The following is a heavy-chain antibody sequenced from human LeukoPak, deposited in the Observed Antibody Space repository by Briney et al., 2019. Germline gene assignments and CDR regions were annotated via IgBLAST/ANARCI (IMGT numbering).Heavy chain of an antibody. CDR3: ARETEMANLDY. Sequence: GGSLRLSCTASGFTFSSYWMNWGRQAPGKGLEWVANIKQDGSEKYYVDSVKGRFTISRDNAKKPLYLQMNSLRAEDTAVYYCARETEMANLDYWGQGTLVTVSS. CDR2: IKQDGSEK. J-gene: IGHJ4*02. D-gene: IGHD5-24*01. V-gene: IGHV3-7*04. CDR1: GFTFSSYW.